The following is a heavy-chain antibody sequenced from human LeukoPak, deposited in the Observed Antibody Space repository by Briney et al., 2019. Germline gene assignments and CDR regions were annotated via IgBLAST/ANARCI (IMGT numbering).Heavy chain of an antibody. D-gene: IGHD4-11*01. Sequence: SETLSLTCTVSGGSISSYYWSWIRQPPGKGLAWIGYIYYCGSTNDNPSLKSRVTISVDTSKNQFSLKLSSVTAADTAVYYCATRLDYIGSPDNLGESPAGQLDYWGQGTLVTVSS. V-gene: IGHV4-59*01. J-gene: IGHJ4*02. CDR2: IYYCGST. CDR3: ATRLDYIGSPDNLGESPAGQLDY. CDR1: GGSISSYY.